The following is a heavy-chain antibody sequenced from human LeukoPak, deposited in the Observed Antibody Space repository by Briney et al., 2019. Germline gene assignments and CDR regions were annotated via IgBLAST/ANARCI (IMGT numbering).Heavy chain of an antibody. D-gene: IGHD2-21*02. V-gene: IGHV3-73*01. CDR3: SRHEALPGDY. CDR2: IRTKANNYAT. Sequence: PGGFLKLSCAASGFTFSGSTVHWVRQASGKGLDWVGHIRTKANNYATAYAASVKGRFTISRDDSKNTAYLQMNSLKIEDTAVYYCSRHEALPGDYWGQGTLVTVSS. J-gene: IGHJ4*02. CDR1: GFTFSGST.